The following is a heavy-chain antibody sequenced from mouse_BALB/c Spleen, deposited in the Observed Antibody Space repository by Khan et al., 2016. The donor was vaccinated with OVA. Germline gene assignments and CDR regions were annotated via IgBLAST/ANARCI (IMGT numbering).Heavy chain of an antibody. J-gene: IGHJ4*01. V-gene: IGHV9-1*02. CDR2: INTYTGEP. Sequence: QIQLVQSGPELKKPGETVKISCKASGYTFTNYGMNWVKQAPGKDLKWMGWINTYTGEPTYADDFKGRFAFSLETSASTAYLQISNLKNEDMATYFCAREAYYRYYYAMDYWGQGTSVTVSS. CDR1: GYTFTNYG. CDR3: AREAYYRYYYAMDY. D-gene: IGHD2-14*01.